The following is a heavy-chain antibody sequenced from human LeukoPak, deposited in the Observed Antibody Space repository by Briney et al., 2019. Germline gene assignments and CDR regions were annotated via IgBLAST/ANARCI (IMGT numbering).Heavy chain of an antibody. CDR1: GFTFSDYY. D-gene: IGHD6-13*01. CDR2: ITSSGSTI. J-gene: IGHJ4*02. CDR3: VRAPAEVDY. V-gene: IGHV3-11*01. Sequence: GGALRLSCAASGFTFSDYYMGWIRQAPGKGLDWVAFITSSGSTIYYADSVSGRLNISRDNAKKSQYLQMNSLRVEDTAVYYCVRAPAEVDYWGPGTLVTVSS.